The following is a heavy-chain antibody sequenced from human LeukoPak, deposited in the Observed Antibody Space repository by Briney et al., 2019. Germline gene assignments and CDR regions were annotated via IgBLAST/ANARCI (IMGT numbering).Heavy chain of an antibody. Sequence: SETLSLTCTVSGGSISSYYWSWIRQPAGKGLEWIGRIYTSGSTYYNPSLKSRVTISVDTSKNQFSLKLSSVTAADTAVYYCARDIPLRVGATTSGDYWGQGTLVTVSS. V-gene: IGHV4-4*07. J-gene: IGHJ4*02. D-gene: IGHD1-26*01. CDR3: ARDIPLRVGATTSGDY. CDR1: GGSISSYY. CDR2: IYTSGST.